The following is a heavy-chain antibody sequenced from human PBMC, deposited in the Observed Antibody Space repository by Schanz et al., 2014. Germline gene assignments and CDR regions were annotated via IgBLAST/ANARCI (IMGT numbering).Heavy chain of an antibody. D-gene: IGHD5-18*01. CDR1: GFTVSNNL. Sequence: EVQLVESGGGLVQPGGSLRLSCAASGFTVSNNLMRWVRQAPGKGLEWVSIIYSGGSTFYADSVKGRFTISRDNSKNTLYLQMNSLRAEDTAVYYCAREEGYGYGPGAFDIWGQGTMVTVSS. CDR3: AREEGYGYGPGAFDI. V-gene: IGHV3-66*01. J-gene: IGHJ3*02. CDR2: IYSGGST.